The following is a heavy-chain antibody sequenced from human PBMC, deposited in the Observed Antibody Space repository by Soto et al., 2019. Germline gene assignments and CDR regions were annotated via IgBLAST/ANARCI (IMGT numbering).Heavy chain of an antibody. Sequence: SVKVSCKASGDTFSSYAISWVRQAPGQGLEWMGGIIPIFGTANYAQKFQGRVTITADESTSTAYMELSSLRSEDTAVYYCAREYDILTGCDYWGQGTLVTVSS. D-gene: IGHD3-9*01. CDR2: IIPIFGTA. CDR1: GDTFSSYA. J-gene: IGHJ4*02. V-gene: IGHV1-69*13. CDR3: AREYDILTGCDY.